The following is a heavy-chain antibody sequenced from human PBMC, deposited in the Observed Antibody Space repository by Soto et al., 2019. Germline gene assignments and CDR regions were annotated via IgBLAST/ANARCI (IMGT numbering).Heavy chain of an antibody. D-gene: IGHD5-12*01. V-gene: IGHV1-3*01. CDR2: INGGNGKT. CDR3: ALGIVAYTTGYGGGLMGFEP. J-gene: IGHJ5*02. Sequence: QVRLVQSGAEVKKPGASVRVSCKASGYTFTSFAIHWVRQAPGQSLECMGWINGGNGKTEYSQKFQGRVTFTGDTSATTAYMELTSLRPEDTALYFCALGIVAYTTGYGGGLMGFEPWGQGTLVTVSS. CDR1: GYTFTSFA.